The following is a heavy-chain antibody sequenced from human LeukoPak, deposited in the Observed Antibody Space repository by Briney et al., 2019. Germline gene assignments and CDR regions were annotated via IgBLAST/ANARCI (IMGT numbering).Heavy chain of an antibody. CDR2: ISWSGTTT. J-gene: IGHJ6*02. D-gene: IGHD3-16*01. CDR3: AKDESTGGFAPGYFYGMGV. V-gene: IGHV3-9*01. Sequence: ARSLRLSCVVSGFRFDDYGMHWVRQAPGKGLEWVSGISWSGTTTGYADSVKGRFTISRDSAKNSLYLQMDSLRVEDTGLYYCAKDESTGGFAPGYFYGMGVWGQGTTVTVSS. CDR1: GFRFDDYG.